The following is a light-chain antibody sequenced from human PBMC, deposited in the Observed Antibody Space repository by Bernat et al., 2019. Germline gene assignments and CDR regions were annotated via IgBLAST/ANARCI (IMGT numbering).Light chain of an antibody. CDR2: GAS. J-gene: IGKJ5*01. CDR3: QQLDKFPIT. CDR1: QVIGTY. Sequence: DIQLTKSPSFLSASVGDRVTITCRASQVIGTYLAWYHQKPGKAPHLLIYGASTLQSGVPSRFSGSGSGTEFTLTISSLQPEDSATYYCQQLDKFPITFGQGTRLEIK. V-gene: IGKV1-9*01.